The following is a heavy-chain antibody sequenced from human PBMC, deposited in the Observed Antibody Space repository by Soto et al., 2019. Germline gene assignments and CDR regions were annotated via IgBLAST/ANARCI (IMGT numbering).Heavy chain of an antibody. CDR2: ISWNSGSI. V-gene: IGHV3-9*01. Sequence: GGSLRLSCAASGFTFDDYAMHWVRQAPGKGLEWVSGISWNSGSIGYADSVKGRFTISRDNAKNSLYLQMNSLRAEDTALYYCAKDIGFRGYYYSGLDVWGQGTTVTVSS. CDR1: GFTFDDYA. J-gene: IGHJ6*02. CDR3: AKDIGFRGYYYSGLDV. D-gene: IGHD2-15*01.